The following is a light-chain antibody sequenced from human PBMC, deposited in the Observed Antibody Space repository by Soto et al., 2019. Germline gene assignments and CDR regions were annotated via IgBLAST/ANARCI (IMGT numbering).Light chain of an antibody. J-gene: IGKJ5*01. CDR2: DAS. V-gene: IGKV3-11*01. CDR1: QSVSKY. Sequence: EILLTHSPATLSLSPWERATLSSSASQSVSKYLAWYQQKPGQAPRLLIYDASNRATGIPARFSGGGSGTDFTLTISSLEPEDFAVYYCQQRSDWPPITFGQGTRLEIK. CDR3: QQRSDWPPIT.